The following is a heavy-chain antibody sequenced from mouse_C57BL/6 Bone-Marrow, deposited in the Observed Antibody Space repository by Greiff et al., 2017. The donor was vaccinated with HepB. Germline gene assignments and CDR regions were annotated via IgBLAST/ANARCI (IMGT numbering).Heavy chain of an antibody. CDR2: IHPNSGST. V-gene: IGHV1-64*01. Sequence: QVQLQQPGAELVKPGASVKLSCKASGYTFTSYWMHWVKQRPGQGLEWIGMIHPNSGSTNYNEKFKSKATLTVDKSSSTAYIQLSSLSSEDSAVYYCAMKWAAIGYYYGSSCWYFYFWGSGTTVTVSS. D-gene: IGHD1-1*01. CDR3: AMKWAAIGYYYGSSCWYFYF. CDR1: GYTFTSYW. J-gene: IGHJ1*01.